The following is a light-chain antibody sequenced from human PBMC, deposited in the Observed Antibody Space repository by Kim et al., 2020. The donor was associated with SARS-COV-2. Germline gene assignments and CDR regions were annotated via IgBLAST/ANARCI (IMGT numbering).Light chain of an antibody. CDR3: LLYYGGARV. CDR1: TGPVTSRHY. J-gene: IGLJ3*02. V-gene: IGLV7-43*01. CDR2: STT. Sequence: QAVVTQETSLTVSPGGTVTLTSASNTGPVTSRHYPNWFQQKPGQPPRPLIYSTTNKHSWTPARFSGFLLGDKAALTLSGVRPEDEAEYFCLLYYGGARVFGGGTKVTVL.